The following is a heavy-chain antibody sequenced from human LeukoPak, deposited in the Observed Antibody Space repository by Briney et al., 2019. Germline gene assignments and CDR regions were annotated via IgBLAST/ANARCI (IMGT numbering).Heavy chain of an antibody. V-gene: IGHV1-2*02. Sequence: ASVKVSCKASGYTFTGYYMHWVRQAPGQGLEWMGWINPNSGGTNYAQKFQGRVTMTRDTSISTAYMELSRLRSDDTAVYYCARGGWVAATQGAFDIWGQGTMVTVSP. CDR3: ARGGWVAATQGAFDI. CDR2: INPNSGGT. CDR1: GYTFTGYY. J-gene: IGHJ3*02. D-gene: IGHD2-15*01.